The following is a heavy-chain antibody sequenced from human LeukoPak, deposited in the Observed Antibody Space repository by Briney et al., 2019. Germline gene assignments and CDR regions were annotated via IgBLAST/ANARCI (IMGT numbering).Heavy chain of an antibody. CDR3: ARGSVY. J-gene: IGHJ4*02. D-gene: IGHD6-25*01. Sequence: SKTLSLTCAVYGGSFSGYYWSWIRQPPGKGLEWIGEINHSGSTNYNPSLKSRVTISVDTSKNQFSLKLSSVTAADTAVYYCARGSVYWGQGTLVTVSS. V-gene: IGHV4-34*01. CDR2: INHSGST. CDR1: GGSFSGYY.